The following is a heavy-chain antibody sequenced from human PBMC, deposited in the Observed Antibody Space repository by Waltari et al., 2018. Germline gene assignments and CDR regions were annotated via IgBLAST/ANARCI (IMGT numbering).Heavy chain of an antibody. J-gene: IGHJ4*02. Sequence: QVQLVQSGAEVKKPGASVKVSCKASGYTFTSYGISWVRQAPGQGLEWMGWIRAYKGNTTYAKKLQGRGTMNRDTSTGTAYMELRSLRSDDTAVYYCARARGMATISIDYWGQGTLVTVSS. D-gene: IGHD5-12*01. CDR3: ARARGMATISIDY. V-gene: IGHV1-18*01. CDR2: IRAYKGNT. CDR1: GYTFTSYG.